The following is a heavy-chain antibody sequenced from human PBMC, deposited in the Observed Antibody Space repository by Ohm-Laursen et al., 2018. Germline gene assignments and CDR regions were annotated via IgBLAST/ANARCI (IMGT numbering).Heavy chain of an antibody. CDR2: IYYSGST. Sequence: TLSLTCTVSGGSISSGGYYWSWIRQHPGKGLEWIGYIYYSGSTYYNPSLKSRVAISLDTSRIQFSLYVTSVTAADTAVYYCARGNSQYQYQWGQGTLVTVSS. CDR1: GGSISSGGYY. D-gene: IGHD2/OR15-2a*01. V-gene: IGHV4-31*03. J-gene: IGHJ4*02. CDR3: ARGNSQYQYQ.